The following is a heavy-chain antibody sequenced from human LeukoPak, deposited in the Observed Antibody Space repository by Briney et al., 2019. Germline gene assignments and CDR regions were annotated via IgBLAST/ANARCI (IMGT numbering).Heavy chain of an antibody. D-gene: IGHD6-13*01. CDR3: ARLGYSSIWYRSCCTSYYMDV. CDR2: IKQDGSEK. Sequence: PGGSLRLSCAASGFTFSSYWMSWVRQAPGKGLEWVANIKQDGSEKYYVDSVKGRFTISRDNAKNSLYLQMNSLRAEDTAVYYCARLGYSSIWYRSCCTSYYMDVWGKGATVTVSS. V-gene: IGHV3-7*01. J-gene: IGHJ6*03. CDR1: GFTFSSYW.